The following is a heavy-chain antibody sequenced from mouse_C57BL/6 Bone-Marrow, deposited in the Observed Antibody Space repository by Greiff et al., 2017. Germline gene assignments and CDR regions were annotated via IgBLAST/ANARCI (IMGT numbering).Heavy chain of an antibody. CDR1: GFNIKDDY. Sequence: EVQLQESGAELVRPGASVKLSCTASGFNIKDDYLHWVKQRPEQGLEWIGWIDPENGDTEYASKFQGKATITADKSSNTAYLQLSSLTSEDTAVYYCTDYYGSSPFYAMDYWGQGTSVTVSS. D-gene: IGHD1-1*01. J-gene: IGHJ4*01. CDR3: TDYYGSSPFYAMDY. CDR2: IDPENGDT. V-gene: IGHV14-4*01.